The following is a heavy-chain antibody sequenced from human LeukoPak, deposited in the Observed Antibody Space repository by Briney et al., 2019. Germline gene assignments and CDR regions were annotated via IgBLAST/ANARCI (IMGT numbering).Heavy chain of an antibody. Sequence: GGSLRLSCAAYGFTLEDYSMHWVRQAPGKGLEWVSGISWNSGNIIYADSVKGRFTISRDNAKNSLYLQMDSLRAEDTAFYYCGRASSGYYSAILHWGQGTLVTVSS. D-gene: IGHD3-22*01. CDR2: ISWNSGNI. CDR3: GRASSGYYSAILH. V-gene: IGHV3-9*01. J-gene: IGHJ4*02. CDR1: GFTLEDYS.